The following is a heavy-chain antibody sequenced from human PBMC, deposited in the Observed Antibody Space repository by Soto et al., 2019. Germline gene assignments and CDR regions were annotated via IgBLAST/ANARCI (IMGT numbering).Heavy chain of an antibody. CDR2: ISGLGGTT. Sequence: EVQLLESGGGLVQPGGSLRLSCVASGFTFSSYGMRWVRQAPGKGLEWVAAISGLGGTTNYAESVKGRFTISRDNSKNTVYLQMNSLRADDTALYYCAKDLPAARAFDHWGQGTLVTVAS. CDR1: GFTFSSYG. V-gene: IGHV3-23*01. CDR3: AKDLPAARAFDH. J-gene: IGHJ4*02. D-gene: IGHD6-6*01.